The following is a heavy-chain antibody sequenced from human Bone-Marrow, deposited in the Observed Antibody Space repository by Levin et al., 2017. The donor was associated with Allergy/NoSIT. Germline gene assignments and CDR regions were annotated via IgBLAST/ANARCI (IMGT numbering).Heavy chain of an antibody. CDR2: ISHDGNNQ. Sequence: GGSLRLSCGASGFILSAFGMHWVRQAPGKGLEWVAVISHDGNNQYYADSVKGRFTISRDNSKNTLYLQMSSLRSEDTAVYYCAIPPRGGHYYYYGVDVWGQGTTVIVSS. J-gene: IGHJ6*02. CDR1: GFILSAFG. D-gene: IGHD3-16*01. CDR3: AIPPRGGHYYYYGVDV. V-gene: IGHV3-30*03.